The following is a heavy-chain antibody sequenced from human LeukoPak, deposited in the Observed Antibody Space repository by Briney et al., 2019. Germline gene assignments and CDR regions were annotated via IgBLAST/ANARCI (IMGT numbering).Heavy chain of an antibody. J-gene: IGHJ4*02. CDR1: GYTFTGYY. CDR2: INPNSGGT. Sequence: GASVKVPCKASGYTFTGYYMHWVRQAPGQGLEWMGWINPNSGGTNYAQKFQGRVTMTRDTSISTAYMELSRLRSDDTAVYYCARTGYDGVYYFDYWGQGTLVTVSS. D-gene: IGHD5-12*01. V-gene: IGHV1-2*02. CDR3: ARTGYDGVYYFDY.